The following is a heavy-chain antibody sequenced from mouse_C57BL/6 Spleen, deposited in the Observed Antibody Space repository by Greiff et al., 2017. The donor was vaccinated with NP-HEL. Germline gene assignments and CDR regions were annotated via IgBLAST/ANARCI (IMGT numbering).Heavy chain of an antibody. CDR2: IYPSDSET. CDR1: GYTFTSYW. V-gene: IGHV1-61*01. Sequence: QVQQPGAELVRPGSSVKLSCKASGYTFTSYWMDWVKQRPGQGLEWIGNIYPSDSETHYNQKFKDKATLTVDKSSSTAYMQLSSQPSEDSAVYYCARGGSSYLGYFDCWGQGTTLTVSS. J-gene: IGHJ2*01. CDR3: ARGGSSYLGYFDC. D-gene: IGHD1-1*01.